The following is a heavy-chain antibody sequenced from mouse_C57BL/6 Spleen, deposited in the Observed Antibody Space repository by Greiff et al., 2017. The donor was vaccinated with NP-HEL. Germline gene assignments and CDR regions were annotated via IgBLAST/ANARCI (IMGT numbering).Heavy chain of an antibody. Sequence: QVQLQQPGAELVKPGASVKLSCKASGYTFTSYWMQWVKQRPGQGLEWIGEIDPSDSYTNYNQQFKGKATLTVDTSCRTAYMQLSSLTSEVSAVYYCARALHYYGRRGGYYFDYWGQGTTLTVSS. J-gene: IGHJ2*01. V-gene: IGHV1-50*01. D-gene: IGHD1-1*01. CDR1: GYTFTSYW. CDR3: ARALHYYGRRGGYYFDY. CDR2: IDPSDSYT.